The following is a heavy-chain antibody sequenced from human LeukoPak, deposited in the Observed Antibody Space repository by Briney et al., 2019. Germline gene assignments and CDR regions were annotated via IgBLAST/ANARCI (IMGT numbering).Heavy chain of an antibody. Sequence: GGSLRLSCPASGFTFSSCGMHWVRQTPGKGLEWVAFIRYDGSNKYYADSVQGRFTISRDNSKNTLYLQMNSLRAEDTAVYYCARVSESEWSFDLWGRGTLVTVSS. D-gene: IGHD1-14*01. V-gene: IGHV3-30*02. CDR1: GFTFSSCG. CDR2: IRYDGSNK. J-gene: IGHJ2*01. CDR3: ARVSESEWSFDL.